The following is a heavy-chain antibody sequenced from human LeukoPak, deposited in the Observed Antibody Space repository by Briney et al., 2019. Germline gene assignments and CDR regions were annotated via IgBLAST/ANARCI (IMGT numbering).Heavy chain of an antibody. D-gene: IGHD1-1*01. CDR3: ASSIRLYGTSGYDY. J-gene: IGHJ4*02. Sequence: GESLKISCKGSGYSFPTYWIGWVRQMPGKGLEWMGLINPGESDIRYRPSFQGQVTISADKSINTAYLQWSSLKASDSAMYYCASSIRLYGTSGYDYWGQGTLVTDSS. CDR2: INPGESDI. CDR1: GYSFPTYW. V-gene: IGHV5-51*01.